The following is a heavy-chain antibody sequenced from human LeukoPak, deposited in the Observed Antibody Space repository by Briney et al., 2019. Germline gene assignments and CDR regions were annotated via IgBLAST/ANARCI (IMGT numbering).Heavy chain of an antibody. Sequence: SQTLSPTCAISADSVSSNSAAWNWIRLSPSRGLKWLGRTFYRSTWYNDYSESVKSRITINPDTSENQFSLHLNSLTPEDTAVYYCARASSSWYVGDYFDHWGQGTQVTVSS. J-gene: IGHJ4*02. V-gene: IGHV6-1*01. D-gene: IGHD6-13*01. CDR3: ARASSSWYVGDYFDH. CDR2: TFYRSTWYN. CDR1: ADSVSSNSAA.